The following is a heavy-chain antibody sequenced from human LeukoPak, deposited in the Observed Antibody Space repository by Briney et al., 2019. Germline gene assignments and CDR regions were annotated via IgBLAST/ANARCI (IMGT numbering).Heavy chain of an antibody. CDR3: ARVSSSGYSYFDY. J-gene: IGHJ4*02. Sequence: GGSLRLSCAASGFTFSSYAMSWVRQAPGKGLEWVSAISGSGGSTYYADSVKGRFTISRDNSKNTLYLQMNSLRAEDTAVYYCARVSSSGYSYFDYWGQGTLVTVSS. CDR1: GFTFSSYA. D-gene: IGHD3-22*01. CDR2: ISGSGGST. V-gene: IGHV3-23*01.